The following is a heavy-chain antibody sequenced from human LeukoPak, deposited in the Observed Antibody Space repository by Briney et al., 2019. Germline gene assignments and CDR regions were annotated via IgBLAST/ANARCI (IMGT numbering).Heavy chain of an antibody. Sequence: GGSLRLSCAASGFTFDDYAMHWVRQAPGKGLEWVSLISGDGGSTYYADSVKGRFTISRDNSKNSLYLRMNSLRTEDTALYYCAKEENYYDSSGEPYFQHWGQGTLVTVSS. CDR3: AKEENYYDSSGEPYFQH. J-gene: IGHJ1*01. CDR1: GFTFDDYA. V-gene: IGHV3-43*02. D-gene: IGHD3-22*01. CDR2: ISGDGGST.